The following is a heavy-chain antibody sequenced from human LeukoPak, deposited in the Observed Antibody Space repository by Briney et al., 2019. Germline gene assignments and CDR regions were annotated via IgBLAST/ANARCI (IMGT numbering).Heavy chain of an antibody. Sequence: ASVKVSCKASGYTFTSYGISWVRQAPGQGLEWMGWISAYNGNTNYAQKLQGRVTMTTDTSTSTAYMELRSLRSDDTAVYYCARGRYPLYYYDSSGYTDAFDIWGQGTMVTASS. CDR2: ISAYNGNT. CDR1: GYTFTSYG. V-gene: IGHV1-18*01. CDR3: ARGRYPLYYYDSSGYTDAFDI. J-gene: IGHJ3*02. D-gene: IGHD3-22*01.